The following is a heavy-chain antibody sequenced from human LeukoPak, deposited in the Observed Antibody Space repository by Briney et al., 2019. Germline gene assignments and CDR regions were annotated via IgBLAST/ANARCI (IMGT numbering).Heavy chain of an antibody. Sequence: GGSLRLSCAASGFTISTYWMIWVRHAPGKGLECVANIKPDGREKNYVDSVKGRFTISRDNSRNSLFLQMNNLRADDTAVYYCASGQGWHFDLWGPCTLVTVSS. V-gene: IGHV3-7*01. CDR3: ASGQGWHFDL. CDR1: GFTISTYW. CDR2: IKPDGREK. J-gene: IGHJ2*01.